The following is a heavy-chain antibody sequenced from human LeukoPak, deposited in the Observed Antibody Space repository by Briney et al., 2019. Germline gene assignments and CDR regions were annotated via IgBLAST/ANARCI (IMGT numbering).Heavy chain of an antibody. V-gene: IGHV4-59*01. D-gene: IGHD3-22*01. J-gene: IGHJ5*02. CDR2: IYYSGST. CDR1: GGSISSYY. CDR3: ARETRYYDSSGYFNWFDP. Sequence: PSETLSLTCTVSGGSISSYYWSWIRQPPGKGLEWIGYIYYSGSTNYNPSLKSRVTISVDTSKNQFSLKLSSVIAADTAVYYCARETRYYDSSGYFNWFDPWGQGTLVTVSS.